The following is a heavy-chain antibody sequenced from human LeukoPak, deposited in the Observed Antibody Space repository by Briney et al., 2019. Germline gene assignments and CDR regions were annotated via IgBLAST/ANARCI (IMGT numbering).Heavy chain of an antibody. CDR2: VSSSSSYI. D-gene: IGHD3-22*01. J-gene: IGHJ4*02. CDR3: ARDWNYYDSSGYYFFWAEDY. CDR1: GFTFSSYS. V-gene: IGHV3-21*04. Sequence: PGGSLRLSCAASGFTFSSYSMNWVRQAPGKGLEWVSSVSSSSSYIYYADSVKGRFTISRDNAKNSLYLQMNSLRAEDTAVYYCARDWNYYDSSGYYFFWAEDYWGQGTLVTVSS.